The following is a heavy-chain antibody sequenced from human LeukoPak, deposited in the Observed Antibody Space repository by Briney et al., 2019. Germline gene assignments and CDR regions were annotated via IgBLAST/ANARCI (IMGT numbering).Heavy chain of an antibody. V-gene: IGHV1-2*02. Sequence: ASVKVSCTASGYTFTGYYMHWVRQAPGQGLEWMGWINPNSGGTNYAQKFQGRVTMTRDTSISTAYMELSRLRSDDTAVYYCARVNYYYYYMDVWGKGTTVTVSS. CDR3: ARVNYYYYYMDV. CDR1: GYTFTGYY. J-gene: IGHJ6*03. CDR2: INPNSGGT.